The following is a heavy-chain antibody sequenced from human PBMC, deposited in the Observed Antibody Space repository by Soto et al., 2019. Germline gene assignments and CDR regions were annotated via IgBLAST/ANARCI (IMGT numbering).Heavy chain of an antibody. D-gene: IGHD5-12*01. V-gene: IGHV4-59*01. CDR3: ARGVEMATILFDY. J-gene: IGHJ4*02. CDR2: IYYSGST. Sequence: SETLSLTCAVYGGSFSGYYWSWIRQPPGKGLEWIGYIYYSGSTNYNPSLKSRVTISVDTSKNQFSLKLSSVTAADTAVYYCARGVEMATILFDYWGQGTLVPV. CDR1: GGSFSGYY.